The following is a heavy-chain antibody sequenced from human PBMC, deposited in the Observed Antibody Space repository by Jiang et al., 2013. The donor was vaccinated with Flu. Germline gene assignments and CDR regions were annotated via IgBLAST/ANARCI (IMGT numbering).Heavy chain of an antibody. CDR1: GYTFTGYY. Sequence: GAEVKKPGASVKVSCKASGYTFTGYYMHWVRQAPGQGLEWMGWINPNSGGTNYAQKFQGRVTMTRDTSISTAYMELSRLRSDDTAVYYCARDRVIVGAPXVGGYWGQGTLVTVSS. V-gene: IGHV1-2*02. CDR3: ARDRVIVGAPXVGGY. J-gene: IGHJ4*02. D-gene: IGHD1-26*01. CDR2: INPNSGGT.